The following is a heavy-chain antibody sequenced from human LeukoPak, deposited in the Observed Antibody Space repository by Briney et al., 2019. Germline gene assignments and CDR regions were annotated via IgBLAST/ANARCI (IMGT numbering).Heavy chain of an antibody. CDR3: ARGHYGMDV. V-gene: IGHV4-31*03. J-gene: IGHJ6*02. CDR2: IYYSGIT. Sequence: SETLSLTCTVSGDSISSTFYYWSWIRQDPGKGLEWIGYIYYSGITYYNPSLKSRLTISVDTSRNQFSLSLRSVSAADTAVYYCARGHYGMDVWGQGTTVTVS. CDR1: GDSISSTFYY.